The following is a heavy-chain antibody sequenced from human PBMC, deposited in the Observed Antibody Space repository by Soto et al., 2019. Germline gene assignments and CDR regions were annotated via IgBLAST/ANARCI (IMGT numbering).Heavy chain of an antibody. V-gene: IGHV3-23*01. CDR1: GFTFSSYA. CDR3: AKAVSSGWYYFDY. Sequence: AVSLRLSCAASGFTFSSYAMTWVRQAPGKGLEWVSAISGSGGSTYSADSVKGRFTISRDNSKNTLYLQMNSLRAEDTAVYYCAKAVSSGWYYFDYWGQGALVTVSS. CDR2: ISGSGGST. J-gene: IGHJ4*02. D-gene: IGHD6-19*01.